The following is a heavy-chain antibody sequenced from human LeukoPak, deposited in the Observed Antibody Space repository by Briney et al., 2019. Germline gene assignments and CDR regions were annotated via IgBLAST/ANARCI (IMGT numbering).Heavy chain of an antibody. J-gene: IGHJ4*02. CDR3: AADSYVSGSYYRLFY. CDR1: GFPFSSYD. D-gene: IGHD3-10*01. CDR2: ISSSGPT. V-gene: IGHV3-48*03. Sequence: GGSLRLSCAASGFPFSSYDFIWVRQAPGKGLEWVSYISSSGPTYYADSVKGRFTNSRDDAKNTLYLQMNNLRAEDTAIYYCAADSYVSGSYYRLFYWGQGTLVTVSS.